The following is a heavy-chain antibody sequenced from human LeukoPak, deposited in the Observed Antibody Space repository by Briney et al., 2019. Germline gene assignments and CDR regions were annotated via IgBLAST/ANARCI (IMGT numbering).Heavy chain of an antibody. CDR2: ISSSTNYI. CDR3: ARDQWLQSYYYMDV. Sequence: PGGSLRLSCAASGFTFSSYEMNWVRQAPGKGLEWVSSISSSTNYIYYADSVKGRFTTSRDNAKNSLYLQMNSLRAEDTAVYYCARDQWLQSYYYMDVWGKGTTVTISS. V-gene: IGHV3-21*01. CDR1: GFTFSSYE. D-gene: IGHD5-24*01. J-gene: IGHJ6*03.